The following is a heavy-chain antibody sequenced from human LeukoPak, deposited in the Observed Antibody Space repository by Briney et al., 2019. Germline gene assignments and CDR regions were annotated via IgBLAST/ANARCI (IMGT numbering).Heavy chain of an antibody. D-gene: IGHD3-16*02. CDR2: IYPGDSDT. J-gene: IGHJ4*02. CDR3: AGLGDYVWGSYRHIDY. CDR1: GYSFTSYW. Sequence: GESLKISCKGSGYSFTSYWIGWVRQMPGKGLEWMGIIYPGDSDTRYSPSFQGQVTISADKSISTAYLQWSSLKASDTAMYYCAGLGDYVWGSYRHIDYWGQGTLVTVSS. V-gene: IGHV5-51*01.